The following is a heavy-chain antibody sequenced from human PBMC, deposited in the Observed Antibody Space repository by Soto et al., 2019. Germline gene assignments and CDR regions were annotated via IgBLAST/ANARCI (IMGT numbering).Heavy chain of an antibody. CDR1: GYTFTSYD. CDR3: VRGEDVVAGPAVLRAKPNEY. Sequence: QVQLVQSGAEVKKPGASVKVSCKASGYTFTSYDIHWVRQATGQGLGWMGWMKPTSGNTGYAQKFQGRVTMTRNTSISTAYLELSSLRSEDTAVYYCVRGEDVVAGPAVLRAKPNEYWGKGTLVTVSS. V-gene: IGHV1-8*01. CDR2: MKPTSGNT. J-gene: IGHJ4*02. D-gene: IGHD2-2*01.